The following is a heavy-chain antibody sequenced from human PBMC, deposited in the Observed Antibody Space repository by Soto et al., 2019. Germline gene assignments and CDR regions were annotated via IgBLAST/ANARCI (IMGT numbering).Heavy chain of an antibody. J-gene: IGHJ6*03. CDR3: ARGTHYDFWSGYYPYYYYYMDV. D-gene: IGHD3-3*01. Sequence: ASVKVSCKASGYTFTSYDINWVRQATGQGLEWMGWMNPNSGNTGYAQKFQGRVTMTRNTSISTAYMELSSLRSEDTAVYYCARGTHYDFWSGYYPYYYYYMDVWGKGTKVTVSS. CDR2: MNPNSGNT. V-gene: IGHV1-8*01. CDR1: GYTFTSYD.